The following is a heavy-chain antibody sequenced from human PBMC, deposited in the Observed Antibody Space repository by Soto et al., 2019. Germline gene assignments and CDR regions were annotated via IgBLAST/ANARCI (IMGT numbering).Heavy chain of an antibody. CDR2: IWYDGSNK. J-gene: IGHJ6*02. V-gene: IGHV3-33*01. Sequence: GGSLRLSCAASGFTFSSYGMHWVRQAPGKGLEWEAVIWYDGSNKYYADSVKGRFTISRDNSKNTLYLQMNSLRAEDTAVYYCARALNRGYYYYYGMDVWGQGTTVTVSS. CDR1: GFTFSSYG. CDR3: ARALNRGYYYYYGMDV.